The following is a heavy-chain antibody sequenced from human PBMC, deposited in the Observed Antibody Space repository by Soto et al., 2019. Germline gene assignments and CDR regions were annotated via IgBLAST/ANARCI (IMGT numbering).Heavy chain of an antibody. CDR2: IYYSGST. V-gene: IGHV4-39*01. CDR3: ARHSGSCSGGSCSSFWAFDI. Sequence: QLQLQELGPGLVKPSEALSLTCTVSGGSITTSSYYWGWIRQPPGKGLEWIGSIYYSGSTYYNPSLKSRVTISVDTSKNQFSLKLSSVTAADTAVYYCARHSGSCSGGSCSSFWAFDIWGQGTMVTVSS. CDR1: GGSITTSSYY. J-gene: IGHJ3*02. D-gene: IGHD2-15*01.